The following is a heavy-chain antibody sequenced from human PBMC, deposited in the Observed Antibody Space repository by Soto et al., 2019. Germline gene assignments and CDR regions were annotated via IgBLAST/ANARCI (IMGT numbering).Heavy chain of an antibody. V-gene: IGHV3-23*01. Sequence: GRSMRLSYAASGFTFGSHAISRVRQAPGKGLDWVSAVRGGGGSTYCAASVKGRFTISRDNSKNTLYLQMNSLRAEDTAVYYCAKGGSSWSLYHSDYWGQGTLVTVSS. CDR3: AKGGSSWSLYHSDY. J-gene: IGHJ4*02. CDR1: GFTFGSHA. D-gene: IGHD6-13*01. CDR2: VRGGGGST.